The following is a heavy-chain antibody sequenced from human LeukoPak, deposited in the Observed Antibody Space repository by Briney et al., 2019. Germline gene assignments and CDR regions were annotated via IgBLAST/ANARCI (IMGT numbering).Heavy chain of an antibody. CDR1: GFSFDDHA. D-gene: IGHD3-16*01. CDR2: INWNSGSR. J-gene: IGHJ4*02. V-gene: IGHV3-9*01. Sequence: PGGPLRLSCAASGFSFDDHALHWVRQAPGKGLEWVSGINWNSGSRGYADSVKGRFTISRDNAKSALYLQMDSLRTEDTAFYYCVKSGRAHLGDYYDYWGQGTLVTVSS. CDR3: VKSGRAHLGDYYDY.